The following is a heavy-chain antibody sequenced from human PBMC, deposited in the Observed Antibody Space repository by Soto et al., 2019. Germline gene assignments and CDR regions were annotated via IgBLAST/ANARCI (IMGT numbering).Heavy chain of an antibody. CDR1: AASFSKYY. CDR2: IYFNGNT. Sequence: LSLTCTVSAASFSKYYWSWIRQPPGKGLEWTGYIYFNGNTNYNPSLKRRVTISIDTSKKQISLNLTSVTDADTAVYYCASVTFGGVVLAHWGQGTLVTVSS. D-gene: IGHD3-16*01. V-gene: IGHV4-59*01. J-gene: IGHJ4*02. CDR3: ASVTFGGVVLAH.